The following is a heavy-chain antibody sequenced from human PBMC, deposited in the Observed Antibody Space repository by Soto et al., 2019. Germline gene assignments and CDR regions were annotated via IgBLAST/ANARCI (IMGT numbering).Heavy chain of an antibody. CDR2: IHCSGST. CDR1: GASISSYY. Sequence: SETLSLTCTVSGASISSYYCNWVRQPPGKGLEWIAYIHCSGSTVHHPSLKSRVTISVGTSRNQFSLKQSSLPAADTAVYYCARDTRSYDSSGYFYFDYWGQGALVTVSS. CDR3: ARDTRSYDSSGYFYFDY. J-gene: IGHJ4*02. D-gene: IGHD3-22*01. V-gene: IGHV4-59*13.